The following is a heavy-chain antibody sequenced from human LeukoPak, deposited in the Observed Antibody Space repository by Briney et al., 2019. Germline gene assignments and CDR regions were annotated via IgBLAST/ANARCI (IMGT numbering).Heavy chain of an antibody. CDR2: INPKSGGT. D-gene: IGHD7-27*01. CDR1: GYTFTDYH. V-gene: IGHV1-2*02. Sequence: ASVKDTCKASGYTFTDYHMHWVRQAPGQGLEWMGWINPKSGGTNYAQKFQGRVTMTRDTSISTAYMELSSLSSDDTAVYYCVRIALANWERYYFDYWGQGTLVTVSS. J-gene: IGHJ4*02. CDR3: VRIALANWERYYFDY.